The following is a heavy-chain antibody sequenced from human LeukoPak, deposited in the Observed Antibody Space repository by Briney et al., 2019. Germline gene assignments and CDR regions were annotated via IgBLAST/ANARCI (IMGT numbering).Heavy chain of an antibody. CDR2: FDPENGEA. D-gene: IGHD2-8*01. Sequence: ASVKVSCKVSGYSLSELSMHWVRQAPGKGLEWMGGFDPENGEAVFAQKFQGRVTMTEDTSTDTSYMELNSLKSEDTAVYYCAAGGVYDLLDNWGQGTLVTVSS. CDR1: GYSLSELS. V-gene: IGHV1-24*01. CDR3: AAGGVYDLLDN. J-gene: IGHJ4*02.